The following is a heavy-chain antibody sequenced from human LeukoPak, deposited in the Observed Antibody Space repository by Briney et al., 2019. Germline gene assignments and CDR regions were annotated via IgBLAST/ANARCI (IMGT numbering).Heavy chain of an antibody. Sequence: GGSLRLSCAASGFTFDDYAMHWVRQAPGKGLEWVSGISWNSGSIGYADSVKGRFTISRDNAKYTLYLQMNSLRAEDTAVYYCAKGGSGFYYFDYWGQGTLVTVSS. J-gene: IGHJ4*02. CDR3: AKGGSGFYYFDY. CDR1: GFTFDDYA. D-gene: IGHD3-22*01. V-gene: IGHV3-9*01. CDR2: ISWNSGSI.